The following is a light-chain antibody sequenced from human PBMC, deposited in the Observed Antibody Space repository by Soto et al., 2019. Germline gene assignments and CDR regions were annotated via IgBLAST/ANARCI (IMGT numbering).Light chain of an antibody. J-gene: IGKJ1*01. CDR1: QTVRNNY. Sequence: EFVLTQSPGTLSLSPGERATLSCRASQTVRNNYLAWYQQKPGQAPRLLIYDASSRATGIPDRFSGGGSGTDFTLTISRLEAEDFATYYCQHYNSYSEAFGQGTKVDIK. V-gene: IGKV3-20*01. CDR2: DAS. CDR3: QHYNSYSEA.